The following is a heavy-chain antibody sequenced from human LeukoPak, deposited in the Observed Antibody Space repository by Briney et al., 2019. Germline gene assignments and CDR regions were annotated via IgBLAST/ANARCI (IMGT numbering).Heavy chain of an antibody. J-gene: IGHJ5*02. CDR3: AVSNWMDP. CDR1: AFTFNTYW. CDR2: ISFDGSDA. V-gene: IGHV3-74*01. Sequence: GGSLRLSCAASAFTFNTYWMHWVRQVPGRGLEWVSCISFDGSDATYADSVKGRFAISRDNAKNTLHLQMDSLTVEDTAVYYCAVSNWMDPWGQGTLVTVSS.